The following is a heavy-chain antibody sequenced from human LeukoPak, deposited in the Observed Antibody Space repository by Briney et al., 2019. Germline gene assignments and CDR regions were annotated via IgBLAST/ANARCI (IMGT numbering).Heavy chain of an antibody. CDR1: GFTFSSYG. D-gene: IGHD5-12*01. Sequence: PGGSLRLSCAASGFTFSSYGMHWVRQAPGKGLEWVAVISYDGSNKYYADSVKGRFTISRDNSKNTLYLQMNSLRAEDTAVYYCAKGYSGYDFSLQFDYWGQGTLVTVSS. CDR2: ISYDGSNK. J-gene: IGHJ4*02. V-gene: IGHV3-30*18. CDR3: AKGYSGYDFSLQFDY.